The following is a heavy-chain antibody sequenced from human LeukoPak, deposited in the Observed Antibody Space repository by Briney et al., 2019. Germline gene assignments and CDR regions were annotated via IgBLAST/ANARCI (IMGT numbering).Heavy chain of an antibody. J-gene: IGHJ4*02. CDR2: ISYDGSNK. CDR3: ARGLSTMVYSDY. V-gene: IGHV3-30-3*01. CDR1: GFTFSSYA. D-gene: IGHD3-10*01. Sequence: GGSLRLSCAASGFTFSSYAMHWVRQAPGKGLEWVAVISYDGSNKYYADSVKGRFTISRDNSKNTLYLQMNSLRAEDTAVYYCARGLSTMVYSDYWGQGTLVTVSS.